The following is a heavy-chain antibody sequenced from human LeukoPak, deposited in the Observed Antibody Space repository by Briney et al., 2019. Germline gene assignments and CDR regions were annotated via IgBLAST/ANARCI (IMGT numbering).Heavy chain of an antibody. CDR3: ARSLLAAAGKPFDY. J-gene: IGHJ4*02. V-gene: IGHV4-61*02. Sequence: SETLSLTCTVSGGSISSGSYYWSWIRQPAGKGLEWIGRIYTSGSTNYNPSLKSRVTISVDTSKNQFSLKLSSVTAADTAVYYCARSLLAAAGKPFDYWGQGTLVTVSS. CDR2: IYTSGST. CDR1: GGSISSGSYY. D-gene: IGHD6-13*01.